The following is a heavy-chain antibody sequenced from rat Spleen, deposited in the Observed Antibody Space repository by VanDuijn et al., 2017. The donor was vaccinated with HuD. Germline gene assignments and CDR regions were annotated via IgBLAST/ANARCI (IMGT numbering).Heavy chain of an antibody. V-gene: IGHV5-25*01. Sequence: EVQLVESGGGLVQPGRSLKLSCAASGFTFSNYDMAWVRQAPTKGLEWVASISPGGDSAYYRDSVKGRFTVSRDNAKSTLYLQVDSLRSEDTATYYCASQNWEVDYWGQGVMVTVSS. CDR1: GFTFSNYD. J-gene: IGHJ2*01. CDR3: ASQNWEVDY. CDR2: ISPGGDSA. D-gene: IGHD5-1*01.